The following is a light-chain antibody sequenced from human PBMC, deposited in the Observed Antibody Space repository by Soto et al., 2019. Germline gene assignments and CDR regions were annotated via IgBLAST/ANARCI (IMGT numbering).Light chain of an antibody. J-gene: IGLJ3*02. Sequence: QSALTQPASVSGSPGQSITISCTGTNNDVGGYNYVSWYQQHPGKAPKLMIYEVTNRPSGVSNRFSGSKSGNTASLTISGLKAEDEADYYCSSYTSSSTWVFGGGTKLTVL. V-gene: IGLV2-14*01. CDR1: NNDVGGYNY. CDR2: EVT. CDR3: SSYTSSSTWV.